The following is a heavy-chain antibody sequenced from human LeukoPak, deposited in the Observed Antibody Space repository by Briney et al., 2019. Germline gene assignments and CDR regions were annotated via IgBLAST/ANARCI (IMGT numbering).Heavy chain of an antibody. D-gene: IGHD3-22*01. V-gene: IGHV3-21*01. Sequence: GGSLRLSCAASGFTFSSYSMNCVRQAPGKGLEWVSSISSSSSYIYYADSVKGRFTISRHNAKNSLYLQMNSLRAEDTAVYYCARSPGATYYYDSSGYYYRSVGKELDYWGQGTLVTVSS. CDR2: ISSSSSYI. CDR1: GFTFSSYS. CDR3: ARSPGATYYYDSSGYYYRSVGKELDY. J-gene: IGHJ4*02.